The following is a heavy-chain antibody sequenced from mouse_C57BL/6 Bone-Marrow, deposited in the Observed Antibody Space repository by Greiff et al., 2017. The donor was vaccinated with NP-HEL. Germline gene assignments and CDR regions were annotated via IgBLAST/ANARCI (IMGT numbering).Heavy chain of an antibody. V-gene: IGHV1-22*01. CDR2: INPNNGGT. CDR1: GYTFTDYN. CDR3: ARQREDGYYGGFAY. J-gene: IGHJ3*01. D-gene: IGHD2-3*01. Sequence: EVQLQQSGPELVKPGASVKMSCKASGYTFTDYNMHWVKQSHGKSLEWIGYINPNNGGTSYNQKFKGKATLTVNKSSSTAYMELRSLTSEDSAVYYCARQREDGYYGGFAYWGQGTLVTVSA.